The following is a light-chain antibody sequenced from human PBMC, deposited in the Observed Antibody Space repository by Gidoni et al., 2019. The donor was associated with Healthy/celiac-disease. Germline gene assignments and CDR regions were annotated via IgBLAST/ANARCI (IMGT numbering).Light chain of an antibody. Sequence: QSALTQPASVSGSPVQSLTISCTGTSSDVGGYTYVSWYQQHPGKAPKLMIYEVSNRPSGVSNRFSGSKSGNTASLTISGLQAEDEADYYCSSYTSSSTLVFGGGTKLTVL. CDR3: SSYTSSSTLV. CDR2: EVS. J-gene: IGLJ2*01. CDR1: SSDVGGYTY. V-gene: IGLV2-14*01.